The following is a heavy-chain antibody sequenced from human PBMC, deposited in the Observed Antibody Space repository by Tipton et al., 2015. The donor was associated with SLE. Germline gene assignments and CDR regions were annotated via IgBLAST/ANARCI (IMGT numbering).Heavy chain of an antibody. D-gene: IGHD6-6*01. CDR3: ARHGAYSSSSGRFDY. CDR1: RGSISSSSYY. Sequence: TLSLTCTVSRGSISSSSYYWVWIRQPPGKGLEWIGYIYYSGSTNYNPSLRSRATISVDSSKNQFSLKLTSVTAADTAVYYCARHGAYSSSSGRFDYWGQGTLVTVSS. V-gene: IGHV4-61*05. J-gene: IGHJ4*02. CDR2: IYYSGST.